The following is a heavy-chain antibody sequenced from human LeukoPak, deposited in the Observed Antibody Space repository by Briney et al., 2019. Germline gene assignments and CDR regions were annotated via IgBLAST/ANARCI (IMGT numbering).Heavy chain of an antibody. CDR1: GGSFSGYY. CDR2: INYSGST. V-gene: IGHV4-34*01. J-gene: IGHJ4*02. CDR3: ARRETMIVVAIPLPYFDY. D-gene: IGHD3-22*01. Sequence: SETLSLTCAVYGGSFSGYYWSWIRQPPGKGLEWIGEINYSGSTNYNPSLKSRVTISVDTSKNQFSLKLSSVTAADTAVYYCARRETMIVVAIPLPYFDYWGQGTLVTVSS.